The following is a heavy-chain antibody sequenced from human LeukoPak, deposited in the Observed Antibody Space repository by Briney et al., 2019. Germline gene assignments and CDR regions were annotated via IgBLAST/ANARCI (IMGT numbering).Heavy chain of an antibody. J-gene: IGHJ4*02. V-gene: IGHV3-23*01. CDR1: GFTFRTYA. CDR2: LCGSHFPT. D-gene: IGHD5-18*01. CDR3: AKGGLSVGYRYSN. Sequence: PGGSLRLSCAASGFTFRTYAMHWVRQAPGKGLEWVSILCGSHFPTFSVASVTGLFTISRDISKITLYLQMNSLTVDVTALYFCAKGGLSVGYRYSNWGQGTLVTVSS.